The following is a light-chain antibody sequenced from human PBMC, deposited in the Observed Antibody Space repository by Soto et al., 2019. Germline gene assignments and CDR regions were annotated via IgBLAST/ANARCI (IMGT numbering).Light chain of an antibody. CDR2: ATS. CDR3: QQRET. Sequence: DIQMTQSPSSLSASVGARVTITCRSSQAIHSYLNWYQQQPGKAPNLLIFATSTLQSGVPSRFSCSGSGTDFTLTISSLQPEAFATYYCQQRETFGPGTKVDSK. CDR1: QAIHSY. J-gene: IGKJ3*01. V-gene: IGKV1-39*01.